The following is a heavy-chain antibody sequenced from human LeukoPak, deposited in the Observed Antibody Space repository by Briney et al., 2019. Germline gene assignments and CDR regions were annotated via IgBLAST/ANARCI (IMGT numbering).Heavy chain of an antibody. CDR3: TGVAGSRYSDS. D-gene: IGHD1-26*01. Sequence: PSETLSLTCNVSGASVNTYYWSWIRQPAGKGLEWIGRLFTSGSTDYNPSLESRVTMSVDTSKNQLSLEVRSVTAADTAVYYCTGVAGSRYSDSWGPGILVTVSS. J-gene: IGHJ4*02. V-gene: IGHV4-4*07. CDR2: LFTSGST. CDR1: GASVNTYY.